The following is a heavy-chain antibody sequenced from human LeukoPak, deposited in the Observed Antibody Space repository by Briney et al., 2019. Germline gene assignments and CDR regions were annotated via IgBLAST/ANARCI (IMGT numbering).Heavy chain of an antibody. CDR3: ARGASYVTSQWFDP. D-gene: IGHD2-21*02. Sequence: GGSLRLSCAASGFTFSNYWMHWVRQAPGKGLVWVSRISNDASSTTYADSVKGRFTISRDNAKNSLYLQMNSLRAEDTAVYYCARGASYVTSQWFDPWGQGTQVTVSS. CDR2: ISNDASST. V-gene: IGHV3-74*01. CDR1: GFTFSNYW. J-gene: IGHJ5*02.